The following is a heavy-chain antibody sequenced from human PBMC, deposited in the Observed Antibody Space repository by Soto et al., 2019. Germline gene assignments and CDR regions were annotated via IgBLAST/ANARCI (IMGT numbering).Heavy chain of an antibody. D-gene: IGHD3-3*01. V-gene: IGHV4-61*01. CDR1: GGSVSSGSYY. Sequence: QVQLQESGPGLVKPSETLSLTCTVSGGSVSSGSYYWSWIRQPPGKGLEWIGYIYYSGSTNYNPSLKSRVTISVDTSKNQFSLKLSSVTAADTAVYYCARGPVTIFGVVTTYYYGMDVWGQGTTVTVSS. J-gene: IGHJ6*02. CDR2: IYYSGST. CDR3: ARGPVTIFGVVTTYYYGMDV.